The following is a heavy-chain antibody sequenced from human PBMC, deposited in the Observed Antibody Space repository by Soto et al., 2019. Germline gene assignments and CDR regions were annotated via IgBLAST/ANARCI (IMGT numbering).Heavy chain of an antibody. CDR1: GGSISSGGYY. Sequence: SETLSLTCTVSGGSISSGGYYWSWIRQHPGKGLEWIGYIYYSGSTYYNPSLKSRVTISVDTSKNQFSLKLSSVTAADTAVYYCARGQDYYGSGCPWQIYDYWGQGTLVTVSS. D-gene: IGHD3-10*01. CDR2: IYYSGST. J-gene: IGHJ4*02. V-gene: IGHV4-31*03. CDR3: ARGQDYYGSGCPWQIYDY.